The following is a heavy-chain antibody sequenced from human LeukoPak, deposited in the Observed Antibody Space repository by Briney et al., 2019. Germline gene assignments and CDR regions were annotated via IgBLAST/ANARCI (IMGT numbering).Heavy chain of an antibody. CDR1: GGSISSGGYY. J-gene: IGHJ3*02. Sequence: PSETLSLICTVSGGSISSGGYYWSWIRQHPGKGLEWIGYIYYSGSTYYNPSLKSRVTISVDTSKNQFSLKLSSVTAADTAVYYCAGFTYDSSGYWSAFDIWGQGTMVTVSS. D-gene: IGHD3-22*01. CDR3: AGFTYDSSGYWSAFDI. CDR2: IYYSGST. V-gene: IGHV4-31*03.